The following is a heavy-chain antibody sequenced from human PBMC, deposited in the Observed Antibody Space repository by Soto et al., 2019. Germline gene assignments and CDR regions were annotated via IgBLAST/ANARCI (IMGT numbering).Heavy chain of an antibody. J-gene: IGHJ4*02. CDR1: GFTFSSYA. CDR2: ISGSGGST. Sequence: EVQLLESGGGLVQPGGSLRLSCAASGFTFSSYAMSWVRQAPGKGLEWVSAISGSGGSTYYADSVKGRFTISRDNSKNTLYLQMNSLRAEDTAVYYCAKDAGYDFWSPDYYFDYWGQGTLVTVSS. V-gene: IGHV3-23*01. D-gene: IGHD3-3*01. CDR3: AKDAGYDFWSPDYYFDY.